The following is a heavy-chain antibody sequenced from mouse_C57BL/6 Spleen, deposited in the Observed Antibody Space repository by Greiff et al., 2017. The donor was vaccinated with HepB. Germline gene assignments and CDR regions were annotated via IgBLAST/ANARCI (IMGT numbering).Heavy chain of an antibody. Sequence: DVKLVESGGGLVQPGGSLSLSCAASGFTFTDYYMSWVRQPPGKALEWLGFIRNKANGYTTEYSASVKGRFTISRDNSQSILYLQMNALRAEDSATYYCARLPVVTTMDYYAMDYWGQGTSVTVSS. CDR3: ARLPVVTTMDYYAMDY. J-gene: IGHJ4*01. CDR2: IRNKANGYTT. CDR1: GFTFTDYY. D-gene: IGHD2-2*01. V-gene: IGHV7-3*01.